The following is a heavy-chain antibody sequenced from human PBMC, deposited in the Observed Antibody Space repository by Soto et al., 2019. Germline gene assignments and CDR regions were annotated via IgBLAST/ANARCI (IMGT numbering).Heavy chain of an antibody. V-gene: IGHV1-24*01. J-gene: IGHJ4*02. D-gene: IGHD5-12*01. CDR3: ATVSGYNEGFDY. CDR2: FDPEDGET. CDR1: GYTLTELS. Sequence: QVQLVQSGAEVKKPGASVKVSCKVSGYTLTELSMHWVRQAPGKGLEWMGGFDPEDGETIYAQKFQGRXXMXEXXSTDTAYMELSSLRSEDTAVYYCATVSGYNEGFDYWGQGTLVTVSS.